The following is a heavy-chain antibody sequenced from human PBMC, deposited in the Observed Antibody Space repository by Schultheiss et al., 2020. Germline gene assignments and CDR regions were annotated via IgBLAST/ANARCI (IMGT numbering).Heavy chain of an antibody. CDR2: INSDGSST. Sequence: GGSLRLSCAASGFTFSSYWMHWVRQAPGKGLVWVSRINSDGSSTSYADSVKGRFTISRDNAKNTLYLQMNSLRAEDTAVYYCARRGVVAALVYYYYGMDVWGQGTTVTVSS. D-gene: IGHD2-15*01. CDR3: ARRGVVAALVYYYYGMDV. J-gene: IGHJ6*02. CDR1: GFTFSSYW. V-gene: IGHV3-74*01.